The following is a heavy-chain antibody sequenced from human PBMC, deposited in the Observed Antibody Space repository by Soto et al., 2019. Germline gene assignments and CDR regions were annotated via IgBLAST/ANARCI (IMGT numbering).Heavy chain of an antibody. D-gene: IGHD3-10*01. Sequence: KASETRSLTCTVSGRSISSYYWSCIRQPPGKGRGWIGYFYYRGSTNYNPSLKSRVTISVDTSKHQFSLKLSSVTAADTAVYYCAGGAASHYYGLLDPWGQGTLVTVSS. J-gene: IGHJ5*02. CDR3: AGGAASHYYGLLDP. CDR2: FYYRGST. V-gene: IGHV4-59*01. CDR1: GRSISSYY.